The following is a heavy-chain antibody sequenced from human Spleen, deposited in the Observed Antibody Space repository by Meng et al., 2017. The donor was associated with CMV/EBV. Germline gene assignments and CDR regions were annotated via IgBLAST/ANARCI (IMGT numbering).Heavy chain of an antibody. J-gene: IGHJ5*02. D-gene: IGHD3-3*01. CDR3: ARTRRSFGVVTDWFDP. CDR1: GYTFTGYY. Sequence: QVHLVQSGTEVKKPGASMEVSCKASGYTFTGYYLHWLRQAPGQGLEWMGWISSSNYNTKYAQKFQDRVTMTTDTSTSTAYMELRSLRSDDTAVYYCARTRRSFGVVTDWFDPWGQGTLVTVSS. CDR2: ISSSNYNT. V-gene: IGHV1-18*04.